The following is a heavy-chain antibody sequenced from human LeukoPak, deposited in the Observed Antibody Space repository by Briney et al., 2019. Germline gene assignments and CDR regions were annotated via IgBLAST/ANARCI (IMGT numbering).Heavy chain of an antibody. V-gene: IGHV1-18*01. D-gene: IGHD1-26*01. CDR2: ISGYNGNT. CDR1: GYTFTSYS. J-gene: IGHJ4*02. Sequence: ASVKVSCKASGYTFTSYSITWVRQAPGQGLEWMGWISGYNGNTNYAQKLQDRVTMTTDTSTNTAYMELRSLISDDTAVYYCARDLLDDGLVGAYIYWGQGTLVTVSS. CDR3: ARDLLDDGLVGAYIY.